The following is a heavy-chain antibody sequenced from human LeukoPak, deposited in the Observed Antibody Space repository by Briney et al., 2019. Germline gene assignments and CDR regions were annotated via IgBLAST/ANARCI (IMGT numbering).Heavy chain of an antibody. J-gene: IGHJ4*02. V-gene: IGHV1-18*01. CDR3: ARITEMATIRKFAPRTLDY. Sequence: ASVKVSCKASGYTFTSYGISWVRQAPGQGLEWMGWITAYNGNTNYAQKLQGRVTMTTDTSTSTAYMELRSLRSDDTAVYYCARITEMATIRKFAPRTLDYWGQGTLVTVSS. CDR2: ITAYNGNT. CDR1: GYTFTSYG. D-gene: IGHD5-24*01.